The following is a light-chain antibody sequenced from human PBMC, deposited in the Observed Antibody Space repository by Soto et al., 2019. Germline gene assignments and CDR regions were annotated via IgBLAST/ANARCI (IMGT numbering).Light chain of an antibody. CDR3: QLFNTYPQPMPT. CDR2: DAS. V-gene: IGKV1-13*02. Sequence: AIQLTQSPSSLSASVGDTVTITCRASPGIISALAWYQQEPGKAPKLLIYDASSLESGVPSRFSVSASGTDFTPPFPVLQPEDFATYYCQLFNTYPQPMPTFGGGAKVEIK. J-gene: IGKJ4*01. CDR1: PGIISA.